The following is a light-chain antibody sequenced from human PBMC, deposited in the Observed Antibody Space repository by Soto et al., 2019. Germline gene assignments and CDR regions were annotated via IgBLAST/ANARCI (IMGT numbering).Light chain of an antibody. CDR3: SSYTSSSALV. CDR2: EVS. J-gene: IGLJ1*01. CDR1: SSDIGGYNY. V-gene: IGLV2-14*01. Sequence: QSVLTQPASVSGSPGQSVTISCTGTSSDIGGYNYVSWYQQHPDKAPKLMIYEVSSRPSGVSNRFSGSKSGNTASLTISGLQAEDEADYYCSSYTSSSALVFGPGTKLTVL.